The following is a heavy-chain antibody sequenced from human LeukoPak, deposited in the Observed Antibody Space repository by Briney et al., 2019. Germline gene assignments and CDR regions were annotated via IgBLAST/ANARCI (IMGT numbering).Heavy chain of an antibody. CDR1: GDIVSSNRAA. Sequence: SQTLSLTCAISGDIVSSNRAAWNWIRQSPSRGLGWLGRTYYRSKWYNDYAVSVKSRITINPDTSKNQFSLQLSSVTPEDTAVYYCARARMYYYDSSAVRDFDYWGQGTLVTVSS. CDR2: TYYRSKWYN. CDR3: ARARMYYYDSSAVRDFDY. J-gene: IGHJ4*02. D-gene: IGHD3-22*01. V-gene: IGHV6-1*01.